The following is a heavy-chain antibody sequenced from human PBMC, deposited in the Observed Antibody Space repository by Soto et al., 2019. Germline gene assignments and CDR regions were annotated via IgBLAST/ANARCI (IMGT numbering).Heavy chain of an antibody. D-gene: IGHD3-16*01. CDR3: AHRLGDEVSFDP. CDR2: IYWDDDK. CDR1: GFSLSTSGVG. V-gene: IGHV2-5*02. Sequence: QITLKESGPTLVKPTQTLTLTCTFSGFSLSTSGVGVGWIRQPPGKALEWLALIYWDDDKRYSPSLQSRLTITRDTSKNRVVLTMTNMDPVDTATYHCAHRLGDEVSFDPWGQGTLVTVSS. J-gene: IGHJ5*02.